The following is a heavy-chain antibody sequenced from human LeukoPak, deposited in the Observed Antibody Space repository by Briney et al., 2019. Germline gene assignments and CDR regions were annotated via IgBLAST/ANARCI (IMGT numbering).Heavy chain of an antibody. D-gene: IGHD4/OR15-4a*01. CDR2: INNSGGRT. V-gene: IGHV3-23*01. J-gene: IGHJ3*01. CDR3: AKDLTL. CDR1: GFTFNNYA. Sequence: GGSLRLSCAASGFTFNNYAMNWVRQAPGKGLEWVSAINNSGGRTYYVDSVKGRFTISRDNSRNTLYLQMFSLRAEDTAVYFCAKDLTLWGQGTVVTVSS.